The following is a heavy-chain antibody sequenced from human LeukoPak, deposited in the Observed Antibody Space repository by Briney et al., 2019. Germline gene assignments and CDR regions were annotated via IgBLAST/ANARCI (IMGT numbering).Heavy chain of an antibody. D-gene: IGHD4-17*01. V-gene: IGHV3-30*04. J-gene: IGHJ4*02. CDR1: GFTFSSYA. CDR3: ASFPTAPDPRGFDY. Sequence: GGSLRLSCAASGFTFSSYAMHWVRQAPGKGLEWVAVISYDGSNKYYADSVKGRFTISRDNSKNTLYLQMNSLRAEDTAVYYCASFPTAPDPRGFDYWGQGTLVTVSS. CDR2: ISYDGSNK.